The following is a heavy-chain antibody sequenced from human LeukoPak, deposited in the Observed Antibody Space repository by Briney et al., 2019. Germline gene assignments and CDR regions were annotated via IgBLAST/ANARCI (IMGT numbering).Heavy chain of an antibody. J-gene: IGHJ6*03. CDR2: ISYDGGSK. V-gene: IGHV3-30*03. Sequence: GGSLRLSCAASGFTFSSYDMHWVRQAPGKGLEWVTLISYDGGSKYYGDSVKCRFTISRDNFKNTLYLQMTSLRVEDTAVYYCATNSRRPHHYYMDVWGKGTTVTVSS. CDR1: GFTFSSYD. CDR3: ATNSRRPHHYYMDV. D-gene: IGHD1-14*01.